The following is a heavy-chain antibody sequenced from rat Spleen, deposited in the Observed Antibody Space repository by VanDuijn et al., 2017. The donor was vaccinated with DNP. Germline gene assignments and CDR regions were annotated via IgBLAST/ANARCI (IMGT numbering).Heavy chain of an antibody. J-gene: IGHJ2*01. CDR1: GFTFSSFP. CDR2: ISTSGGST. CDR3: AKNTGYYFDS. D-gene: IGHD4-1*01. Sequence: EVKLVESGGGLVEPGRSLKISCAASGFTFSSFPMAWVRQAPTKGLEWVATISTSGGSTYYRDSVKGRFTISRDNAKSTLFLQVSSLRSEDMATYYCAKNTGYYFDSWGQGVMVTVSS. V-gene: IGHV5-46*01.